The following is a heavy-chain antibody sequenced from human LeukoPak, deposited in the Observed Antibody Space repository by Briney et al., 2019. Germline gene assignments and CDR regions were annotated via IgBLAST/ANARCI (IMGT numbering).Heavy chain of an antibody. V-gene: IGHV3-30-3*01. D-gene: IGHD3-10*01. Sequence: GGSLRLSCAASGFTFSNYVMHWVRQAPGKGLEWVAVISYDGSNKYYADSVKGRFTISRDNAKNSLYLQMNSLRAEDTAVYYCARDKGSGSYSHLWYWGQGTLVTVSS. CDR1: GFTFSNYV. J-gene: IGHJ4*02. CDR2: ISYDGSNK. CDR3: ARDKGSGSYSHLWY.